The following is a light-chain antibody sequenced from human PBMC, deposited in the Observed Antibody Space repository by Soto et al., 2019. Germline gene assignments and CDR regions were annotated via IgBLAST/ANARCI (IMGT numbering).Light chain of an antibody. CDR3: MHGLQSPVS. CDR1: QSLLHSNGDNY. J-gene: IGKJ4*01. V-gene: IGKV2-28*01. Sequence: DTVMTQSPLSLSVTPGEPASISCRSSQSLLHSNGDNYLAWYVQKPGQSPQLLIYLGSNRASGVPERFSGSESGKEFTLKISRVEAEDVGVYYWMHGLQSPVSFGGGTKVEIK. CDR2: LGS.